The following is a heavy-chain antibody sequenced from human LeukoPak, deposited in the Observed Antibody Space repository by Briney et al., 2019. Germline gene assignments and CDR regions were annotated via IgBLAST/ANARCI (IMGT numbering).Heavy chain of an antibody. V-gene: IGHV4-59*02. CDR3: AREEVSGPDAFGI. CDR1: GGSVSSYY. Sequence: SETLSLTCTVSGGSVSSYYWSWIRQPPGKGLEWIGYIYYSGSTNYNPSLKSRVTISVDTSKNQFSLKLSSVTAADTAVYYCAREEVSGPDAFGIWGQGTMVTVSS. CDR2: IYYSGST. D-gene: IGHD6-19*01. J-gene: IGHJ3*02.